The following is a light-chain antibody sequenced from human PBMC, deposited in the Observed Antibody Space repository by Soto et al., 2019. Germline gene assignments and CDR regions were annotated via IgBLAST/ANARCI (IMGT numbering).Light chain of an antibody. CDR1: QGISRW. CDR2: GAS. CDR3: QQANSFPLT. V-gene: IGKV1-12*01. J-gene: IGKJ5*01. Sequence: DIQMTQSPSFVSASVVDRVTITCRASQGISRWLAWYQQRPGKAPELLIYGASSLQSGVPSRFSGSESGTDFTLTISSLQPEDFATYYCQQANSFPLTFGQGTRLEIK.